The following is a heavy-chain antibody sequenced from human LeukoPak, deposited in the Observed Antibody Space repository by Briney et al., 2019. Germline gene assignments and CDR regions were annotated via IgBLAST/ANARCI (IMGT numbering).Heavy chain of an antibody. J-gene: IGHJ4*02. CDR1: GFTFSSYT. D-gene: IGHD3-22*01. CDR3: ARGSRGYYYDFDY. Sequence: GGSLRLSCAASGFTFSSYTMNWVRQAPGKGLEWVSSITSSSSYIYYADSVKGRFTISRDNAKNSLYLRMNSLRAEDTAVYYCARGSRGYYYDFDYWGQGTLVTVSS. V-gene: IGHV3-21*01. CDR2: ITSSSSYI.